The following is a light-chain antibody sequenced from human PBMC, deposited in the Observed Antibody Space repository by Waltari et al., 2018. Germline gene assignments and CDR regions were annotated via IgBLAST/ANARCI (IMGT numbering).Light chain of an antibody. J-gene: IGKJ1*01. V-gene: IGKV3-20*01. Sequence: EIVLTQSPGTLSLSPGERATLSCRASQMIYSTYLAWYQQKPGQAPRLLIYRASNRATGVPDRFSGSGSGTDFTLTISRLEPEDFAVFYCQQYGSSPRTFGQGTTVEIK. CDR2: RAS. CDR3: QQYGSSPRT. CDR1: QMIYSTY.